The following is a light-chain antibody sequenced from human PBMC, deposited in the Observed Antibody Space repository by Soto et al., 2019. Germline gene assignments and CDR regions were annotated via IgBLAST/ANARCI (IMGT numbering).Light chain of an antibody. V-gene: IGKV1-6*01. Sequence: AIQMTQSPPSLSASVGDRVTITCRASQGITNSLIWYQQKPGKAPKLLIYAASSLQTGVSPRFSGSGSGTDFTLTIDNVQPEDLATYYCLQDYNYPWTFDQGTKV. CDR1: QGITNS. CDR2: AAS. J-gene: IGKJ1*01. CDR3: LQDYNYPWT.